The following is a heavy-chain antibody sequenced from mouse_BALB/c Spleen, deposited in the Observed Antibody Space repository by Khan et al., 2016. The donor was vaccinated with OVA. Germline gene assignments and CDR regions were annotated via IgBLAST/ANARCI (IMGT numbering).Heavy chain of an antibody. Sequence: VQLQQPGAELVKPGALVKLSCTASGFNIKDTYIHWVKQRPEQGLEWIGRIDPANVNTKYDPKFQGKATITVDTSSNTAYLQLSSLTSEDTAVCYCASWDGPFAYWGQGTLVTVSA. CDR1: GFNIKDTY. CDR2: IDPANVNT. D-gene: IGHD4-1*01. CDR3: ASWDGPFAY. V-gene: IGHV14-3*02. J-gene: IGHJ3*01.